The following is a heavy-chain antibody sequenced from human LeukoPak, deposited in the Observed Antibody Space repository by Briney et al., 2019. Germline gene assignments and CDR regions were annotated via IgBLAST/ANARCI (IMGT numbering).Heavy chain of an antibody. V-gene: IGHV3-48*04. CDR1: GFTFSSYS. D-gene: IGHD3-9*01. CDR3: ARVDYDILTGYLFDY. J-gene: IGHJ4*02. CDR2: ISSSGSTI. Sequence: GGSLRLSCAASGFTFSSYSMSWIRQAPGKGLEWVSYISSSGSTIYYADSVKGRFTISRDNAKNSLYLQMNSLRAEDTAVYYCARVDYDILTGYLFDYWGQGTPVTVSS.